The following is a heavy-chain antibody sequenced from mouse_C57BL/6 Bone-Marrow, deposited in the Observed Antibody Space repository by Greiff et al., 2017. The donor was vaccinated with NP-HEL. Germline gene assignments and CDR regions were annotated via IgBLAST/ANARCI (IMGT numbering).Heavy chain of an antibody. CDR1: GYTFTDYY. J-gene: IGHJ1*03. CDR2: INPNNGGT. V-gene: IGHV1-26*01. D-gene: IGHD1-1*01. CDR3: ADYYGSGYFDV. Sequence: VQLQQSGPELVKPGASVKISCKASGYTFTDYYMNWVKQSHGKSLEWIGDINPNNGGTSYNQKFKGKATLTVDKSSRTAYMELRSLTSEDSAVYYCADYYGSGYFDVWGTGTTVTVSS.